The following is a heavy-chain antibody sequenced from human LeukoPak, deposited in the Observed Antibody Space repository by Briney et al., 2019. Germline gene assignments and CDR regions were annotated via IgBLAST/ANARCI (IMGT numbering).Heavy chain of an antibody. J-gene: IGHJ4*02. CDR2: IYYSGST. Sequence: PSETLSLTCTVSGGSISSGDYYWSWISQPPGKGLERIGYIYYSGSTNYNPSLKSRVTISVDTSKNQFSLKLSSVTAADTAVYYCARGARYCSGGSCYSFDYWGQGTLVTVSS. CDR3: ARGARYCSGGSCYSFDY. V-gene: IGHV4-61*08. CDR1: GGSISSGDYY. D-gene: IGHD2-15*01.